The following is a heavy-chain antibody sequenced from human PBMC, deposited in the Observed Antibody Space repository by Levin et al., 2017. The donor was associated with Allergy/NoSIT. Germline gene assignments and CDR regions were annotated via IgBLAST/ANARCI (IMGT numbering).Heavy chain of an antibody. CDR3: ARDFHCSSTSCYGEWGY. Sequence: PSETLSLTCTVSGGSISSYYWSWIRQPPGKGLEWIGYIYYSGSTNYNPSLKSRVTISVDMSKNQFSLKLSSVTAADTAVYYCARDFHCSSTSCYGEWGYWGQGTLVTVSS. CDR2: IYYSGST. CDR1: GGSISSYY. J-gene: IGHJ4*02. V-gene: IGHV4-59*01. D-gene: IGHD2-2*01.